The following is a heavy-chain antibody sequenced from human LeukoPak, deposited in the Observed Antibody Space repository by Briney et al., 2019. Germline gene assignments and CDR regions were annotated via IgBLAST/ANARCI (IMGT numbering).Heavy chain of an antibody. D-gene: IGHD3-10*01. CDR2: RSYDGSNK. J-gene: IGHJ4*02. CDR1: GFTFSSYG. CDR3: ARGSLLLWFGEPSHDY. Sequence: LPGGSLRLSCAASGFTFSSYGMHWVRQAPGKGLVWVAVRSYDGSNKYYADSVKGRFTISRDNSKNTLYLQMNSLRAEDTAVYYCARGSLLLWFGEPSHDYWGQGTLVTVSS. V-gene: IGHV3-30*03.